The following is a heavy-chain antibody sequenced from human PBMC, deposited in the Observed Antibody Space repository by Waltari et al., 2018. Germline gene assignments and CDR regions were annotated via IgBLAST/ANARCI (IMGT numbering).Heavy chain of an antibody. J-gene: IGHJ4*02. CDR1: AGSFSGYY. D-gene: IGHD2-15*01. V-gene: IGHV4-34*01. Sequence: QVQLQQWCAGLFKPLETLSLTCAVYAGSFSGYYLSWIRQPPGKGLELIGEINHSGSTTYNPYLKNGVTISVDTSTNQSSLKLRSGTAADTAVYYCARGKPEPHPRGIDFWGQGTLVTVSS. CDR2: INHSGST. CDR3: ARGKPEPHPRGIDF.